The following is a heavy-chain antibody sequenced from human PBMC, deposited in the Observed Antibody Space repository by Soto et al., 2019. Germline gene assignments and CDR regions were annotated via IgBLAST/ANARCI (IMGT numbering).Heavy chain of an antibody. J-gene: IGHJ4*02. D-gene: IGHD2-21*02. CDR2: ISFDGISK. CDR3: TRDVFSCGDSCYDDS. CDR1: GFTFRNYA. Sequence: GGSLRLSCAVSGFTFRNYAMHWVRQAPGKGLEWMAFISFDGISKYYVDSVQGRFTISRGNPKNTVYLQMDNLRPEDTAVYFCTRDVFSCGDSCYDDSWGQGTLVTVPQ. V-gene: IGHV3-30-3*01.